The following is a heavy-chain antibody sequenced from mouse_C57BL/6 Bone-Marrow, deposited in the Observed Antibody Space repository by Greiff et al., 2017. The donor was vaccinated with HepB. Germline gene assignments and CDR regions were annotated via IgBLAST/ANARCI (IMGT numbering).Heavy chain of an antibody. J-gene: IGHJ1*03. CDR3: ARDRRYWYFDV. CDR2: IDPSDSYT. V-gene: IGHV1-59*01. CDR1: GYTFTSYW. Sequence: QVQLKQPGAELVRPGTSVKLSCKASGYTFTSYWMHWVKQRPGQGLEWIGVIDPSDSYTNYNQKFKGKATLTVDTSSSTAYMQLSSLTSEDSAVYYCARDRRYWYFDVWGTGTTVTVSS.